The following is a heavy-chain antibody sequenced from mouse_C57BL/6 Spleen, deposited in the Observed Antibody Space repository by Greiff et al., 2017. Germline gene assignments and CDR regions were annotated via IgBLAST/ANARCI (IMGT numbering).Heavy chain of an antibody. Sequence: VQLQQSGPELVKPGASVKIPCKASGYTFTDYNMDWVKQSHGKSLEWIGDINPNNGGTIYNQKFKGKATLTVDKSSSTAYMELRSLTSEDTAVYYCARGYYSNYGWYFDVWGTGTTVTVSS. V-gene: IGHV1-18*01. D-gene: IGHD2-5*01. CDR1: GYTFTDYN. J-gene: IGHJ1*03. CDR3: ARGYYSNYGWYFDV. CDR2: INPNNGGT.